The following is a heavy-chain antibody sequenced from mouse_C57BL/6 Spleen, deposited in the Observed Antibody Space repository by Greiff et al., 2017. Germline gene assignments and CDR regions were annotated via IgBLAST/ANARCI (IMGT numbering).Heavy chain of an antibody. CDR1: GYTFTSYW. J-gene: IGHJ2*01. V-gene: IGHV1-53*01. CDR3: ARWEGWLLQFDY. Sequence: QVQLQQPGTELVKPGASVKLSCKASGYTFTSYWMHWVKQRPGQGLEWIGNINPSNGGTNYNEKFKSKATLTVDKSSSTAFMQLSSLTSEDSAVYYCARWEGWLLQFDYRGQGTTLTVSS. CDR2: INPSNGGT. D-gene: IGHD2-3*01.